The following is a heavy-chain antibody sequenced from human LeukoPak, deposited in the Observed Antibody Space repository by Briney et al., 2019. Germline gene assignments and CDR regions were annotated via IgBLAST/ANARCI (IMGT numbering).Heavy chain of an antibody. CDR1: GFTFSNYE. CDR3: ARYRADAGSYDALDI. D-gene: IGHD3-10*01. V-gene: IGHV3-48*03. J-gene: IGHJ3*02. CDR2: IPSSGDII. Sequence: GGSLRLSCAASGFTFSNYEMNWVRQAPGKGLDWVSYIPSSGDIIYYADSVKGRFTISRDNAKNLVYLQMNSLRAEDTAVYYCARYRADAGSYDALDIWGQGTMVTVSS.